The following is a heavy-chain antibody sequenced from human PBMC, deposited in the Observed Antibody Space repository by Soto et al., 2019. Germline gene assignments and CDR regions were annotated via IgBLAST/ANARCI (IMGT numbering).Heavy chain of an antibody. CDR3: ARWRGGYDLWSGSASYYYGLDV. Sequence: PSETLSLTCTIAGGSISSYFWSWIRQPPGKGLEWIGYIHYSVSTNYNPSLKSRVTISIDTSENQFSLKLSSVTAADTAVYYCARWRGGYDLWSGSASYYYGLDVWGEATTVTVSS. D-gene: IGHD3-3*01. J-gene: IGHJ6*04. CDR1: GGSISSYF. CDR2: IHYSVST. V-gene: IGHV4-59*01.